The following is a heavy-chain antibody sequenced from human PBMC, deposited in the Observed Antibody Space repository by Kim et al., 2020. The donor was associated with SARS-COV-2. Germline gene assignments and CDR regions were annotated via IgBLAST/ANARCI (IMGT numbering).Heavy chain of an antibody. Sequence: LSLTCAASGFTVSSNYMSWVRQAPGKGLEWVSVIYSGGSTYYADSVKGRFTISRDNSKNTLYLQMNSLRAEDTAVYYCARDNYVRTQYYYGMDVWGQGTTVTVSS. D-gene: IGHD4-4*01. V-gene: IGHV3-66*01. J-gene: IGHJ6*02. CDR2: IYSGGST. CDR3: ARDNYVRTQYYYGMDV. CDR1: GFTVSSNY.